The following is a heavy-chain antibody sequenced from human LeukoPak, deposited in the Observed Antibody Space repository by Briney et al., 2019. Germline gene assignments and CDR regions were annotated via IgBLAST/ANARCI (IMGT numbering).Heavy chain of an antibody. D-gene: IGHD4-11*01. J-gene: IGHJ4*02. CDR2: ISYDGSNK. CDR3: ARDSSYSNYVDY. Sequence: GGSLRLSCAASGFTFSSYAMHWVRQAPGKGLEWVAVISYDGSNKYYADSVKGRFTISRDNSKNTLYLQMNSLRAEDTAVYYCARDSSYSNYVDYWGQGTLVTVSS. CDR1: GFTFSSYA. V-gene: IGHV3-30*04.